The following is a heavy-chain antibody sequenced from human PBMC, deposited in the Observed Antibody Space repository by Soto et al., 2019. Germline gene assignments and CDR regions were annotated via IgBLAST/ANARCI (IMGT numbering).Heavy chain of an antibody. J-gene: IGHJ5*02. D-gene: IGHD3-10*01. Sequence: QLQLQESGPRLVKPSETLSLICSVSGGSIRSGSNYWAWIRQPPGKGLDWIGTVYYDGNTYYNASLKSRGTISADTSKNQVSLKLSSVSAADAAVYYSVRQIIVRGVLSWFDPWGQGTLVTVSS. V-gene: IGHV4-39*01. CDR3: VRQIIVRGVLSWFDP. CDR1: GGSIRSGSNY. CDR2: VYYDGNT.